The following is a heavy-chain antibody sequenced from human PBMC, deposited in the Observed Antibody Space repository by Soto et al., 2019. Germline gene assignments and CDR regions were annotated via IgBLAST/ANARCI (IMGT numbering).Heavy chain of an antibody. CDR3: ARQSSSSWYPVVWFDP. D-gene: IGHD6-13*01. CDR1: GGSISSYY. V-gene: IGHV4-59*08. J-gene: IGHJ5*02. CDR2: IYYSGST. Sequence: SETLSLTCTVSGGSISSYYWSWIRQPPGKGLEWIGYIYYSGSTNYNPSLKSRVTISVDTSKNQFSLKLSSVTAADTAVYYCARQSSSSWYPVVWFDPWGQGTLVTVS.